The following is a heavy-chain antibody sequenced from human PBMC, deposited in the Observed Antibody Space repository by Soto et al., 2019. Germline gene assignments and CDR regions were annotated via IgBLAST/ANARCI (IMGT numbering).Heavy chain of an antibody. D-gene: IGHD4-17*01. J-gene: IGHJ4*02. CDR1: GGTFSSYV. Sequence: QVQLVQSGAEVKKPGSSVKVSCKASGGTFSSYVIGGVRQAPGQGLEWMGGIIPIFGTANYAQKFQGRVTITADESTSTAYMELSSLRSEDTAVYYCARDGRDYGGNFDYWGQGTLVTVSS. CDR2: IIPIFGTA. V-gene: IGHV1-69*01. CDR3: ARDGRDYGGNFDY.